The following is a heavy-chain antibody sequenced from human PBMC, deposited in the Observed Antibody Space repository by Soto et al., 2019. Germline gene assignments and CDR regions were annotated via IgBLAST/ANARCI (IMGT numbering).Heavy chain of an antibody. CDR1: GYTFTSYA. CDR2: INAGNGNT. CDR3: ARDPSYYGMDV. Sequence: QVQLVQSGAEEKKPGASVKVSCKASGYTFTSYAMHWVRQAPGQRLEWMGWINAGNGNTKYSQKFQGRVTITRDTSESKAYMELSSLRSEDTAVYYCARDPSYYGMDVWGQGTTVTVSS. J-gene: IGHJ6*02. V-gene: IGHV1-3*05.